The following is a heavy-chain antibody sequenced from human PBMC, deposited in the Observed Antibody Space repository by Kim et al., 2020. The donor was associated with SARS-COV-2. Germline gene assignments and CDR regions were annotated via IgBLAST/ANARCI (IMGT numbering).Heavy chain of an antibody. CDR3: ARAGGFRGSWYGGRRFDP. V-gene: IGHV4-34*01. CDR2: INHSGST. CDR1: GGSFSGYY. D-gene: IGHD6-13*01. Sequence: SETLSLTCAVYGGSFSGYYWSWIRQPPGKGLEWIGEINHSGSTNYNPSLKSRVTISVDTSKNRFSLKLSSVTAADTAVYYCARAGGFRGSWYGGRRFDPWGQGTLVTVSS. J-gene: IGHJ5*02.